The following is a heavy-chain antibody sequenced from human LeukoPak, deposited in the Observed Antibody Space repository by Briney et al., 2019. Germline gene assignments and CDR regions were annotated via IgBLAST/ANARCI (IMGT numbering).Heavy chain of an antibody. V-gene: IGHV3-30*02. CDR2: IRYDGSNK. J-gene: IGHJ4*02. D-gene: IGHD3-3*01. CDR1: GFTFSNYG. CDR3: AKDLGGAILRFLGLDY. Sequence: GGSLRLSCAASGFTFSNYGMHWVRQAPGKGLEWVAFIRYDGSNKYYADSVKGRFTISRDNSKNTLYLQMNSLRAEDTAVYYCAKDLGGAILRFLGLDYWGQGTLVTVSS.